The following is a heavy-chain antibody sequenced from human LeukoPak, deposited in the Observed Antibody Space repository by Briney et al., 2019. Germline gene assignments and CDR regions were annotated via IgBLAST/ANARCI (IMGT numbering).Heavy chain of an antibody. D-gene: IGHD6-6*01. J-gene: IGHJ4*02. V-gene: IGHV3-20*04. Sequence: GGSLRLSCAASGFTFDDYGMSWVRQVPGKGLEWVAGINWNGGDTRYAASVKGRFSISRDNGKNSLFLQMNSLRAEDTAVYSCAKDRGITSSATDYWGQGTLVTVSS. CDR1: GFTFDDYG. CDR2: INWNGGDT. CDR3: AKDRGITSSATDY.